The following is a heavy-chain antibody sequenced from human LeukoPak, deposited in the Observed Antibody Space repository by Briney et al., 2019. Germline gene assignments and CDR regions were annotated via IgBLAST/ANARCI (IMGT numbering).Heavy chain of an antibody. CDR2: IYYSGST. CDR3: ARDGLYVWGSYYDY. V-gene: IGHV4-39*07. J-gene: IGHJ4*02. D-gene: IGHD3-16*01. CDR1: GGSISSSSYY. Sequence: PSETLSLTCTVSGGSISSSSYYWGWIRQPPGKGLEWIGSIYYSGSTYYNPSLKSRVTISVDTSKNQFSLKLSSVTAADTAVYYCARDGLYVWGSYYDYWGQGTLVTVSS.